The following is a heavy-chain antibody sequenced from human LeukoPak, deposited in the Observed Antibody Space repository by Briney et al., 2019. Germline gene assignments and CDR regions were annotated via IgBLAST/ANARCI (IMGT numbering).Heavy chain of an antibody. CDR2: IRSKAYGGTT. CDR3: TRDSHQEGRRDY. D-gene: IGHD2-2*01. CDR1: GFSFNNYA. J-gene: IGHJ4*02. V-gene: IGHV3-49*04. Sequence: GGSLRLSCAASGFSFNNYAMSWVRQAPGKGLEWVGFIRSKAYGGTTEYAASVKGRFTISRDDSKSIAYLQMNSLKTEDTAVYYCTRDSHQEGRRDYWGQGTLVTVSS.